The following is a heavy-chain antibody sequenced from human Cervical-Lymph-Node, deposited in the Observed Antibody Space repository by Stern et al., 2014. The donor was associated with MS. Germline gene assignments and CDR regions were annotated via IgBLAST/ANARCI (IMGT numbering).Heavy chain of an antibody. J-gene: IGHJ6*02. CDR2: INPSGGTT. CDR3: AREVAGHRLGMMDV. Sequence: QVQLVQSGAEVKKPGASVKVSCKASGYTFTSYYMHWVRQAPGQGLEWMGIINPSGGTTSHAQKFQGRVTMTRDASTSTVYMELSSLRSEDTAVYYCAREVAGHRLGMMDVWGQGTTVTVSS. CDR1: GYTFTSYY. D-gene: IGHD6-19*01. V-gene: IGHV1-46*01.